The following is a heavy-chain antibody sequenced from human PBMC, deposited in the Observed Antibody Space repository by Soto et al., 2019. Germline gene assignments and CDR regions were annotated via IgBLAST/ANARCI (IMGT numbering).Heavy chain of an antibody. V-gene: IGHV3-48*01. CDR1: GFTFPTYA. Sequence: EVQLVESGGELVQPGGSLRLSCAASGFTFPTYAMNWVRQAPGKGLEWLSFIHMTHDVIFYADSERGRFTISRDKARDSLSLQMNSLRVEVTAVYFCVSDPDGALYFDYWGQGTLVTVSS. CDR3: VSDPDGALYFDY. D-gene: IGHD4-17*01. J-gene: IGHJ4*02. CDR2: IHMTHDVI.